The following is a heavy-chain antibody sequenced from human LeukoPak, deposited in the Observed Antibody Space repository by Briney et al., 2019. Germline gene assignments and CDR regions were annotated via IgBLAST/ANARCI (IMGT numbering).Heavy chain of an antibody. CDR1: AFTFSNYT. CDR2: ISGSGGKT. D-gene: IGHD4-17*01. Sequence: GGSLRLSCAASAFTFSNYTMSWFRQAPGKGLEWVSVISGSGGKTYYADSVKGRLTISRDNSRNTVFLQMNSLRAEDTAVYYCAKGAEDFGDSTTDYWGQGTLVTVSS. J-gene: IGHJ4*02. V-gene: IGHV3-23*01. CDR3: AKGAEDFGDSTTDY.